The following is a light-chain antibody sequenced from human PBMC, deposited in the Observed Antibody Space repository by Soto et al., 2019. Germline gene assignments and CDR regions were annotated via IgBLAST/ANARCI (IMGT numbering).Light chain of an antibody. CDR2: EVS. J-gene: IGLJ1*01. V-gene: IGLV2-14*01. CDR3: SSYTSSSTLV. CDR1: SSDVGGYNY. Sequence: QSALTQPASMSGSPGQSITISCTGTSSDVGGYNYVSWYQQHPGKAPKLMIYEVSNRPSGVSNRFSGSKSGNTASLTISGLQAEDDADYYCSSYTSSSTLVFGTGTKLTVL.